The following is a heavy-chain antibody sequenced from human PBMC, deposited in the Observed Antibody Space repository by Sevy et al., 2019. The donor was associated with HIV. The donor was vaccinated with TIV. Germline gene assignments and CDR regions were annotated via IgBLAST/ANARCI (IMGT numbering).Heavy chain of an antibody. V-gene: IGHV3-48*03. CDR2: ITNSGTTK. J-gene: IGHJ4*02. CDR3: AGDLPPSATTVAHFDC. Sequence: GGSLRLSCTASGFPFSSYEMNWVRQAPGKGLEWVSYITNSGTTKYYSYSVKGRFTISRDNARNSLYLQMNSLRAEDTAVYYCAGDLPPSATTVAHFDCWGQGTLVTVSS. CDR1: GFPFSSYE. D-gene: IGHD4-17*01.